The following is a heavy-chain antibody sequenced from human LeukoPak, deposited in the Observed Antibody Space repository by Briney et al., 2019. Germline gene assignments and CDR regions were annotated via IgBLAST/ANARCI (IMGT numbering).Heavy chain of an antibody. CDR1: GFTFSSYG. CDR3: AKPSRYSSGWDFDY. CDR2: ISYDGSNK. J-gene: IGHJ4*02. D-gene: IGHD6-19*01. V-gene: IGHV3-30*18. Sequence: PGGSLRLSCAASGFTFSSYGMHWVRQAPGKGLEWVAVISYDGSNKYYADSVKGRSTISRDNSKNTLYLQMNSLRAEDTAVYYCAKPSRYSSGWDFDYWGQGTLVTVSS.